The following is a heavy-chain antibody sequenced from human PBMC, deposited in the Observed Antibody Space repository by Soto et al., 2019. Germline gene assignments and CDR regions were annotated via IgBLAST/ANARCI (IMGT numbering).Heavy chain of an antibody. CDR2: INHSGST. V-gene: IGHV4-34*01. J-gene: IGHJ4*02. CDR3: ARAQWELLPFDY. CDR1: VGSFIGYY. Sequence: SETLSLTCAFYVGSFIGYYWSWIRQPPGKGLEWIGEINHSGSTNYNPSLKSRVTISVDTSKNQFSLKLSSVTAADTAVYYCARAQWELLPFDYWGQGTLVTVSS. D-gene: IGHD1-26*01.